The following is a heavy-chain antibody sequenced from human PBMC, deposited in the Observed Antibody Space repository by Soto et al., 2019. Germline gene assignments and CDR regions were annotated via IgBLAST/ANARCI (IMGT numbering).Heavy chain of an antibody. CDR2: IIPIFGTA. J-gene: IGHJ6*02. V-gene: IGHV1-69*01. Sequence: QVQLVQSGAEVKKPGSSVKASCKASGGTFSSYAISWVRQAPGQGLEWMGGIIPIFGTANYAQKFQGRVTITADESTSTAYMELSSLRSEDTAVYYCASRYTTSTTLYYYYGMDVWGQGTTVTVSS. CDR3: ASRYTTSTTLYYYYGMDV. D-gene: IGHD2-2*02. CDR1: GGTFSSYA.